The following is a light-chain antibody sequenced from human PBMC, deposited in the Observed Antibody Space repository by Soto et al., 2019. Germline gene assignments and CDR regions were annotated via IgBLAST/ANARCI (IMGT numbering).Light chain of an antibody. Sequence: DIQMTQSPSSLSASVGDRVTITCQASQDISNYLNWYQQKPGKAPKHLIYDASNLETGVPSRFSRSGSGTDFTFTISSLQPEDSATYYCQQYDNLLYTFGQGTKLEIK. J-gene: IGKJ2*01. V-gene: IGKV1-33*01. CDR2: DAS. CDR3: QQYDNLLYT. CDR1: QDISNY.